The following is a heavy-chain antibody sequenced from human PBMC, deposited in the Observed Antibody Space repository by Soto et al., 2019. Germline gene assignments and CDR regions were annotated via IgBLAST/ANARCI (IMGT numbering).Heavy chain of an antibody. V-gene: IGHV1-69*01. CDR1: GGTFSIYG. Sequence: QVQLVQSGAEVMKTGSSVKVSCKASGGTFSIYGFSWVRQAPGQGPEWIGGIIPILTTPNYAQKFHGRVTIVADESTTTVYMELSSLKSEDTAVYYCATSVGIAPTGEDGMDVWGQGTSVTVSS. CDR3: ATSVGIAPTGEDGMDV. J-gene: IGHJ6*02. D-gene: IGHD2-8*02. CDR2: IIPILTTP.